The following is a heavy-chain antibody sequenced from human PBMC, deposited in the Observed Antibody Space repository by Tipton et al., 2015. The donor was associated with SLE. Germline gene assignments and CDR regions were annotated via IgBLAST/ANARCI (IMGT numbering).Heavy chain of an antibody. V-gene: IGHV4-34*01. J-gene: IGHJ6*02. Sequence: TLSLTCAVYGGSFSGYYWCWIRQPPGKGLERTGEINPSGSTTYNPSLKSRVPISVDTSKNQFSLKLRSVTAADTAVYYCARSRGGPIVEMGMDVWGQGTTVTVSS. CDR1: GGSFSGYY. CDR3: ARSRGGPIVEMGMDV. D-gene: IGHD2-21*01. CDR2: INPSGST.